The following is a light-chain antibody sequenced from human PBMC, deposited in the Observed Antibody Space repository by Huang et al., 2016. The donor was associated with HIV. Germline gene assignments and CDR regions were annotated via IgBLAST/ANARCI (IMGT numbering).Light chain of an antibody. J-gene: IGKJ4*01. V-gene: IGKV3-15*01. CDR1: QSVSSN. CDR3: QQYNNWPLT. Sequence: EIVMTQSPATLSVSPRERATLSCRASQSVSSNLAWYQQKPGQAPRLLISGASTGATGIPARFSGSGSGTEFTLTISSLQSEDFAVYYCQQYNNWPLTFGGGTKVEIK. CDR2: GAS.